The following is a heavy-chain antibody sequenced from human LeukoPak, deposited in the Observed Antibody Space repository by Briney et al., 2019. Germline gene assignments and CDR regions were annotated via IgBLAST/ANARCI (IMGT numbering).Heavy chain of an antibody. V-gene: IGHV1-3*01. D-gene: IGHD3-22*01. CDR2: MNAGNDNT. Sequence: WASVKVSCKASGYTFTSYAMHWVRQATGQRLEWMGRMNAGNDNTKYSQKFQGRVTITTDESTSTAYMELSSLRSEDTAVYCCARASGVPNYYVSSGYYYGSAFYICGQGTMGSVSS. CDR3: ARASGVPNYYVSSGYYYGSAFYI. J-gene: IGHJ3*02. CDR1: GYTFTSYA.